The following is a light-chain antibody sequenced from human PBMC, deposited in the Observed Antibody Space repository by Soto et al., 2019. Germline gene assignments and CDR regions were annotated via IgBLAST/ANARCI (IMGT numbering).Light chain of an antibody. CDR1: QSVSSN. J-gene: IGKJ5*01. Sequence: EIVMTQSPATLSVSPGERATLSCRASQSVSSNLAWYQQKPGQAPRLLIYGASTRATGIPARFSGSGSGTEFTLTISSLQPGDFATYYCQQYDSFPITFGQGTRLEIK. V-gene: IGKV3-15*01. CDR3: QQYDSFPIT. CDR2: GAS.